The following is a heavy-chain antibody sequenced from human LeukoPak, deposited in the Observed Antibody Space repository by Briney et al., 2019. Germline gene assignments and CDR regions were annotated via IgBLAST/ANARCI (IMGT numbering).Heavy chain of an antibody. Sequence: ASVKVSCKASGYTFTSYGISWVRQAPGQGLEWMGWISAYNGNTNYAQKLQGRVTMTTDTSTSTAYMELRSLRSDDTAVYYCARGVPGIAVAGTKLDYWGQGTLVTVSS. V-gene: IGHV1-18*01. CDR1: GYTFTSYG. J-gene: IGHJ4*02. CDR2: ISAYNGNT. D-gene: IGHD6-19*01. CDR3: ARGVPGIAVAGTKLDY.